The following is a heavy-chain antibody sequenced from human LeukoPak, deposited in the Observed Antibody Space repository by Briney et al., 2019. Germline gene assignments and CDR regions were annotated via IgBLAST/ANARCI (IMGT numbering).Heavy chain of an antibody. CDR2: ISYDGSNK. CDR1: GFTFSSYA. V-gene: IGHV3-30-3*01. D-gene: IGHD2-2*01. J-gene: IGHJ6*04. CDR3: ATRRCSIAACRASSYRCFDF. Sequence: PGRSLRLSCAASGFTFSSYAMYWVRQAPGKGLEWVAVISYDGSNKYYADSVKGRFTISRDNAKNSVHLQMNSLRAEDTAVYYCATRRCSIAACRASSYRCFDFWGTGTTVTVSS.